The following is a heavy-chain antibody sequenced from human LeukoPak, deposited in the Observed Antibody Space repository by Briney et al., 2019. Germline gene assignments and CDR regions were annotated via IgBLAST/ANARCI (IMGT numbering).Heavy chain of an antibody. D-gene: IGHD1-1*01. Sequence: PGGSLRLSCVASGFTFADHAMHWVRRAPGQGLEWVTGINWNSDGIVYAASVKGRFTVSRDNAKNTLYLQMNGLRPEDTAFYYCARDDYNTLGYNFHHWGQGTLVTVSS. CDR3: ARDDYNTLGYNFHH. CDR2: INWNSDGI. CDR1: GFTFADHA. V-gene: IGHV3-9*01. J-gene: IGHJ1*01.